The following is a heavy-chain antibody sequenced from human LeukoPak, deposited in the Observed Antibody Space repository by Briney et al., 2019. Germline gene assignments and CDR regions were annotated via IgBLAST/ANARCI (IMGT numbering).Heavy chain of an antibody. CDR2: IYYSGST. V-gene: IGHV4-31*03. CDR1: GGSISSDGYY. CDR3: ARARYDILTGPTDFDY. Sequence: SQTLSLTCTVSGGSISSDGYYWSWIRQHPGKGLEWIGYIYYSGSTYYNPSLKSRVTISVDTSKNQFSLKLSSVTAADTAVYYCARARYDILTGPTDFDYWGQGTLVTVSS. J-gene: IGHJ4*02. D-gene: IGHD3-9*01.